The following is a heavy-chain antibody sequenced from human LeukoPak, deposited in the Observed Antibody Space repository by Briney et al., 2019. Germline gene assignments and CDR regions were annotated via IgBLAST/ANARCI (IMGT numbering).Heavy chain of an antibody. CDR2: ISGSGGST. CDR3: AKEGGTMVRGAYYFDY. J-gene: IGHJ4*02. D-gene: IGHD3-10*01. Sequence: GGSLRLSCAASRFTFRNFAMSWVRQAPGKGLEWVSAISGSGGSTYYADSVKGRFTISRDNSKNTLYLQMNSLRAEDTAVYYCAKEGGTMVRGAYYFDYWGQGTLVTVSS. CDR1: RFTFRNFA. V-gene: IGHV3-23*01.